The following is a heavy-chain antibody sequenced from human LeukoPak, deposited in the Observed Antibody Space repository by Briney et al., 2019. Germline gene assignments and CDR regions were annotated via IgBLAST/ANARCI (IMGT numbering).Heavy chain of an antibody. CDR3: ASSNYGSGSYYNWFDP. Sequence: PSETLSLTCTVSGYSISSGYYWGWIRQPPGKGLEWIGSIYHSGSTYYNPSLKSRVTISVDTSKNQFSLKLSSVTAADTAVYYRASSNYGSGSYYNWFDPWGQGTLVTVSS. D-gene: IGHD3-10*01. V-gene: IGHV4-38-2*02. CDR1: GYSISSGYY. CDR2: IYHSGST. J-gene: IGHJ5*02.